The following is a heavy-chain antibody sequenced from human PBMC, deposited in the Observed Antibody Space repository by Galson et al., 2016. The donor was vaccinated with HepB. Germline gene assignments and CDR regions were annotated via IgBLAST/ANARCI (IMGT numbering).Heavy chain of an antibody. D-gene: IGHD6-6*01. CDR3: ETQDRVTARKYFYLYMDV. V-gene: IGHV1-24*01. Sequence: SVKVSCKVSGYTLTELPIHWVRQAPGKGLEWMGSFNPEDGETIYAQQLHGRVTMTEYTSSDTAYMELSSLRSQDTPVYYCETQDRVTARKYFYLYMDVWGKGTTVTVSS. CDR1: GYTLTELP. J-gene: IGHJ6*03. CDR2: FNPEDGET.